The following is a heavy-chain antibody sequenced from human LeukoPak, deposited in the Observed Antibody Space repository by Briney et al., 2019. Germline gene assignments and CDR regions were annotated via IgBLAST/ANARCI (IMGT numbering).Heavy chain of an antibody. V-gene: IGHV4-59*08. J-gene: IGHJ4*02. D-gene: IGHD6-13*01. Sequence: SETLSLTCTVSGGSISSYYWSWIRQPPGKGLEWIGYIYYSGSTNYNPSLKSRVTISVDTYKNHFSLKLSSVTAADTAVYYCARQGSSSARETDYWGQGTLVTVSS. CDR2: IYYSGST. CDR1: GGSISSYY. CDR3: ARQGSSSARETDY.